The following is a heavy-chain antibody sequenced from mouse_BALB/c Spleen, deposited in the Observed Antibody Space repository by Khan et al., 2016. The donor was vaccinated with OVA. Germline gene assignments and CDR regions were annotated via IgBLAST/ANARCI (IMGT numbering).Heavy chain of an antibody. J-gene: IGHJ2*01. CDR2: TNPTNGRT. Sequence: QVQLQQSGAELVKAGASVKMSCKASGYTFTSYWMHWVKQRLGQGLEWFAETNPTNGRTYYNEKFKSKATLTVDKSSSTAYMLLSGPTFEDSAVYYWARSKKIVATYFDYWGQGTTLTGSS. CDR3: ARSKKIVATYFDY. D-gene: IGHD1-1*01. CDR1: GYTFTSYW. V-gene: IGHV1S81*02.